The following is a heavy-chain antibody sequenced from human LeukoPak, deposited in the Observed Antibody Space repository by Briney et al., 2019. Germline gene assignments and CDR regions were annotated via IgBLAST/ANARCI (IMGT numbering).Heavy chain of an antibody. CDR2: ISSSGNTI. J-gene: IGHJ5*02. CDR1: GFTFSDYY. D-gene: IGHD2-2*01. Sequence: GGSLRLSCAASGFTFSDYYMSWIRQAPGKGLEWLSYISSSGNTIYYANSVKGRFTISRDNTKNSLYLQMNSLRAEDTAVYYCARGGYCNSTTCYFNDWFDPWGQGTLVTVSS. CDR3: ARGGYCNSTTCYFNDWFDP. V-gene: IGHV3-11*01.